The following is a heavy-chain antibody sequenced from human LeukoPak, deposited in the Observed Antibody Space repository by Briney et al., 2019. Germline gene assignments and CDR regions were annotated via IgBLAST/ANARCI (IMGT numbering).Heavy chain of an antibody. D-gene: IGHD3-22*01. J-gene: IGHJ4*02. CDR1: GFTFSSYS. CDR3: AREYHYYDGSGFYF. CDR2: ISPSSSNT. Sequence: GGSLRLSCAASGFTFSSYSMNWVRQAPGKGLEWVSYISPSSSNTYYAVSVKGRFTISRDNAKNSLFLQMNSLRDEDSAVYYCAREYHYYDGSGFYFWGQGTLVTVSS. V-gene: IGHV3-48*02.